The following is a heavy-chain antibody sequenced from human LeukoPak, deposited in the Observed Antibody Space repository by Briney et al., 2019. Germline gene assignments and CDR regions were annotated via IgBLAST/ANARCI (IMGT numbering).Heavy chain of an antibody. V-gene: IGHV3-30*18. D-gene: IGHD5-18*01. J-gene: IGHJ4*02. CDR3: AKDRYSYAFEYSDS. CDR2: ISNDGSKK. Sequence: GGSLRLSCAASGFTFSSYGMHWVRQALGKGLDWVAVISNDGSKKYYADSVKGRFTISRDNSKNTLSLQVSSLRTEDTAVYYCAKDRYSYAFEYSDSWGQGTLVTVSS. CDR1: GFTFSSYG.